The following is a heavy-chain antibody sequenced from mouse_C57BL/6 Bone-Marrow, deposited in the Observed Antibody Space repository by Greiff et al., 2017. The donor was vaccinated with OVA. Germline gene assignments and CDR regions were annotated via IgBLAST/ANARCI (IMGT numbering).Heavy chain of an antibody. D-gene: IGHD1-1*01. CDR1: GYTFTSYW. CDR2: IDPSDSYT. V-gene: IGHV1-69*01. Sequence: VQLQQPGAELVMPGASVKLSCKASGYTFTSYWMHWVQQRPGQGLEWIGEIDPSDSYTNYNQKFKGKSTLTVDKSSSTAYMQLSSLTYADSAVYYCARGTTVAPFYWGQGTTLTVSS. J-gene: IGHJ2*01. CDR3: ARGTTVAPFY.